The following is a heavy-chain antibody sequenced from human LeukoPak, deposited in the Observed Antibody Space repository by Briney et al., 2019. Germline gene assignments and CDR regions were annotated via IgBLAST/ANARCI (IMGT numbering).Heavy chain of an antibody. CDR3: ARDVGASAPDAFDI. V-gene: IGHV3-21*01. D-gene: IGHD1-26*01. CDR2: ISSSSNSL. CDR1: GFTFSTYN. J-gene: IGHJ3*02. Sequence: GGSLRLSCAASGFTFSTYNMNWVRQAPGKGLEWVLSISSSSNSLYYPDSVKRRFTISKNNTNNSLYLQINSLRAEDTDVYYCARDVGASAPDAFDIWGQGTMVTVSS.